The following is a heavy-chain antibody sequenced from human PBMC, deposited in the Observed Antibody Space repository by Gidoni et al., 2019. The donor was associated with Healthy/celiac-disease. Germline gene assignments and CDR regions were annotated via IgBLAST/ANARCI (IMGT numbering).Heavy chain of an antibody. V-gene: IGHV3-23*01. Sequence: EVQLLESGGGLVQHGGSLRLSCAASGFTLSRYAMSWVRQAPGKGLEWVSALSGSCGITYYADSVKGRFTISRDNSKNTLYLQMNSLRAEDTAVYYCDGGRGYDSSGYYYGDAFDIWGQGTMVTVSS. J-gene: IGHJ3*02. CDR3: DGGRGYDSSGYYYGDAFDI. CDR2: LSGSCGIT. CDR1: GFTLSRYA. D-gene: IGHD3-22*01.